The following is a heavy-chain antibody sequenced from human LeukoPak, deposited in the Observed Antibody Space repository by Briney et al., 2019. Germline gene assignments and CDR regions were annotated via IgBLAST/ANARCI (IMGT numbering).Heavy chain of an antibody. D-gene: IGHD2-2*01. CDR3: ARGRGYCSSTSCQNWFGP. CDR2: ISSSSSYM. J-gene: IGHJ5*02. V-gene: IGHV3-21*01. CDR1: GFTFSSYS. Sequence: PGGSLRLSCAASGFTFSSYSMNWVRQAPGKGLEWVSSISSSSSYMYYSDSVKGRFTISRDNAKNSLYLQMNSLRAEDTAVYYCARGRGYCSSTSCQNWFGPWGQGALVTVSS.